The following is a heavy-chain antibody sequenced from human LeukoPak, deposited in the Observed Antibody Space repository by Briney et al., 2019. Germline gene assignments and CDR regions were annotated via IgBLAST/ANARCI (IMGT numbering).Heavy chain of an antibody. CDR3: ARDITPFNNPPTGIDY. Sequence: GGSLRLSCAASGFTFCSYSMNWVRQAPGEGLEWVSSISSSSSYIYYADSVKGRFTISRDNAKNSLYLQMNSLRAEDTAVYYCARDITPFNNPPTGIDYWGQGTLVTVSS. J-gene: IGHJ4*02. CDR1: GFTFCSYS. CDR2: ISSSSSYI. D-gene: IGHD1-14*01. V-gene: IGHV3-21*01.